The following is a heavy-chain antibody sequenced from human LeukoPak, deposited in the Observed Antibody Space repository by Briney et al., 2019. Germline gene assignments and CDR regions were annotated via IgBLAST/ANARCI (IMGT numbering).Heavy chain of an antibody. CDR2: ISSSSSYI. Sequence: KPGGSLRLYCAASGFTFSSYSMNWVRQAPGKGLEWVSSISSSSSYIYYADSGKGRFTISRDNAKNSLYLQMNSLRAEDTAVYYCARDLRRYFDYWGQGTLVTVSS. CDR3: ARDLRRYFDY. J-gene: IGHJ4*02. V-gene: IGHV3-21*01. CDR1: GFTFSSYS.